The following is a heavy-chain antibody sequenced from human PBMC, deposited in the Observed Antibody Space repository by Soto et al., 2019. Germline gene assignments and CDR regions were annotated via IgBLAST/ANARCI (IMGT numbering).Heavy chain of an antibody. CDR2: ISWNGGYI. CDR1: GFISEHLA. D-gene: IGHD6-25*01. CDR3: ARDPIAEQRADWFSDL. V-gene: IGHV3-9*02. J-gene: IGHJ2*01. Sequence: EVQLVESGGGLVQPGRSLRLSCAASGFISEHLAMHWVRQAPGKGLEWVAGISWNGGYIGYADSVKGRFTISRDNAKNSLYLQMNSLKTEDTALYYCARDPIAEQRADWFSDLWGRGTLVTVSS.